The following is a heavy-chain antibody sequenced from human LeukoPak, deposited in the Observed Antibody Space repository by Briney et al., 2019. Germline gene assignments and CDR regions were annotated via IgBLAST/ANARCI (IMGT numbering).Heavy chain of an antibody. D-gene: IGHD1-26*01. V-gene: IGHV1-18*04. CDR2: ISAYNGNT. CDR3: ARFRRDSGSYMRRGNWFDP. J-gene: IGHJ5*02. CDR1: GYTFTGFY. Sequence: ASVKVSCKASGYTFTGFYIHWVRQAPGQGLEWMGWISAYNGNTNYAQKLQGRVTMTTDTSTSTAYMELRSLRSDDTAVYYCARFRRDSGSYMRRGNWFDPWGQGTLVTVSS.